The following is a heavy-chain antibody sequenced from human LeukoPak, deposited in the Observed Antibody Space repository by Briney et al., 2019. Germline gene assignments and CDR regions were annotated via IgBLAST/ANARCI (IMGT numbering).Heavy chain of an antibody. CDR3: ARAYCRSTNCCYPS. CDR2: IKQDGSEK. CDR1: GFTFSGYA. D-gene: IGHD2-2*01. J-gene: IGHJ5*02. V-gene: IGHV3-7*01. Sequence: GGSLRLSCAASGFTFSGYAMSWVRQAPGKGLEWVANIKQDGSEKYYVDSARGRFTISRDNAQNSLYLQMNILRPQDTAVYYCARAYCRSTNCCYPSWGQGTLVTVSS.